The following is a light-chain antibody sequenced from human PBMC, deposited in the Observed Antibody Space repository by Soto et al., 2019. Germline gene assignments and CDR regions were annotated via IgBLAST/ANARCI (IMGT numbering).Light chain of an antibody. CDR2: GTS. CDR1: SSNIGAGHD. V-gene: IGLV1-40*01. CDR3: QSYDSSLSAYVV. J-gene: IGLJ2*01. Sequence: QSVLTQPPSVSWAPGQRVTISCTGSSSNIGAGHDVHWYQQLPGKAPRLLIYGTSNRPSGVPDRFSGSKSGTSASLALTGLQAGDEADYFCQSYDSSLSAYVVFGGGTKLTVL.